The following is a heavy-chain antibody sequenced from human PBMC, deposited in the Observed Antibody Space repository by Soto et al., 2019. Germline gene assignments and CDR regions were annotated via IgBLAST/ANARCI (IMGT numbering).Heavy chain of an antibody. V-gene: IGHV1-18*01. CDR1: GDTYSISA. CDR3: ARGRLLASIKVAFAC. Sequence: SAEVCSASFGDTYSISAVCWSRQTPGQGLEWMGWISGYNGNTNYAEKFQGRVTLTTDTSTSSAYMELRSLRSDDTAVYYCARGRLLASIKVAFACWGQGTLVTLSS. CDR2: ISGYNGNT. J-gene: IGHJ4*02. D-gene: IGHD3-3*01.